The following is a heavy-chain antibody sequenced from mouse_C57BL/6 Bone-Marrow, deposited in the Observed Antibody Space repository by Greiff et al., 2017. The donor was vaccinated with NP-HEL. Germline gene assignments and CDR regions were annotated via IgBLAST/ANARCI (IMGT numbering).Heavy chain of an antibody. CDR2: IDPENGDT. Sequence: EVQLQQSGAELVRPGASVKLSCTASGFNLKDDYMHWVKQRPEQGLEWIGWIDPENGDTEYASKFQGKATITADTSSNTAYLQLSSLTSEDTAVYYCTTRGFAYWGQGTLVTVSA. CDR3: TTRGFAY. V-gene: IGHV14-4*01. J-gene: IGHJ3*01. CDR1: GFNLKDDY.